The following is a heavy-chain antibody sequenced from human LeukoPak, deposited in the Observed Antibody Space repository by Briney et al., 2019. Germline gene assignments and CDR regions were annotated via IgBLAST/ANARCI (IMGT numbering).Heavy chain of an antibody. J-gene: IGHJ3*02. CDR1: GFTICSYC. CDR2: ISYDSRNN. V-gene: IGHV3-30*03. D-gene: IGHD3-3*01. CDR3: ARERMDDITTEVDAFDI. Sequence: PSGTLSLSCTGSGFTICSYCWSWVRQAPGKGLEWVAVISYDSRNNYYTHSVKGRFTISRDNTKNKLYLQMNSLRAEDTAVYYCARERMDDITTEVDAFDIWGQGTMVTVSS.